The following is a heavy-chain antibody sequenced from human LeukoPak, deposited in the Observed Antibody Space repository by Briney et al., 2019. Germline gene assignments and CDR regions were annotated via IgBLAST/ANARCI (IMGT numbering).Heavy chain of an antibody. D-gene: IGHD3/OR15-3a*01. CDR2: ISWNSGSI. CDR1: GFTFDDYA. J-gene: IGHJ6*02. CDR3: AKDRGLVRDYYYGMDV. V-gene: IGHV3-9*01. Sequence: QSGGSLRLSCAASGFTFDDYAMHWVRQAPGKGLEWVSGISWNSGSIGYADSVKGRFTISRDNAKNSLYLQMNSLRAEDTALYYCAKDRGLVRDYYYGMDVWGQGTTVTVSS.